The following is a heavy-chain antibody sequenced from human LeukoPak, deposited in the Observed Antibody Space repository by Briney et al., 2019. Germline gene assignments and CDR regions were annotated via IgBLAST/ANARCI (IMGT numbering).Heavy chain of an antibody. D-gene: IGHD1-14*01. J-gene: IGHJ4*02. CDR1: GFSFSTYW. V-gene: IGHV3-7*01. CDR3: GRDSFETDIDY. Sequence: GGSLRLSCVASGFSFSTYWMSWVRQAPGKGLEWVANIKGDGSEEYYVDSLKGRFTISRDNVRNSLYLQINSLRVEDTAVYYCGRDSFETDIDYWGQGTLVTVSS. CDR2: IKGDGSEE.